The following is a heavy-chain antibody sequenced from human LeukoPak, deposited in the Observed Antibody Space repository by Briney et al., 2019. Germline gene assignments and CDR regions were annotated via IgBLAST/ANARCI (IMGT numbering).Heavy chain of an antibody. J-gene: IGHJ3*02. D-gene: IGHD3-22*01. V-gene: IGHV3-53*01. CDR3: ARDYYYDSRGAFDI. CDR1: GFPFSSYW. Sequence: PGGSLRLSCAASGFPFSSYWMSGVPQAPGKGVEGVSLIYSGGNTYYADSVQGRVTLSRDNSKNTLYLQVNSLRAEDTAVYYCARDYYYDSRGAFDIWGQGTMVAVSS. CDR2: IYSGGNT.